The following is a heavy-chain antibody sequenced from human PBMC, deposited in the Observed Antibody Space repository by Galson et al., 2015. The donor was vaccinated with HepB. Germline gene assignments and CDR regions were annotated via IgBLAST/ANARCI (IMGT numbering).Heavy chain of an antibody. V-gene: IGHV1-46*01. J-gene: IGHJ2*01. D-gene: IGHD3-22*01. CDR1: GYTFTSYY. CDR2: INPSGGST. Sequence: SVKVSCKASGYTFTSYYMHWVRQAPGQGLEWMGIINPSGGSTSYAQKFQGRVTISVDTSKNQFSLKLSSVTAADTAVYYCARERRYYDSSGQLYWYFDLWGRGTLVTVSS. CDR3: ARERRYYDSSGQLYWYFDL.